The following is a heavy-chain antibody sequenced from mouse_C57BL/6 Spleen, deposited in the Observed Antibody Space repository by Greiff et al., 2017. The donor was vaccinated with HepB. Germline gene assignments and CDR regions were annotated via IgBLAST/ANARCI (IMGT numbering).Heavy chain of an antibody. CDR3: ARHDYSNFYWYFDV. Sequence: EVKVVESGGGLVKPGGSLKLSCAASGFTFSSYTMSWVRQTPEKRLEWVATISGGGGNTYYPDSVKGRFTISRDNAKNTLYLQMSSLRSEDTALYYCARHDYSNFYWYFDVWGTGTTVTVSS. CDR2: ISGGGGNT. CDR1: GFTFSSYT. V-gene: IGHV5-9*01. D-gene: IGHD2-5*01. J-gene: IGHJ1*03.